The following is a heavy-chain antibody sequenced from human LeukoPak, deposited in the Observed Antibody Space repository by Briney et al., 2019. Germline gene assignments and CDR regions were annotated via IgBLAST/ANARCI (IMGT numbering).Heavy chain of an antibody. D-gene: IGHD3-10*01. CDR1: GGSISSSSYY. CDR3: ARRELLSTPDAFDI. V-gene: IGHV4-39*01. CDR2: IYYSGST. Sequence: SETLSLTCTVSGGSISSSSYYWGWIRQPPGKGLEWIGSIYYSGSTYYNPSLKSRVTISVDTSKNQFSLKVSSVTAADTAVYYCARRELLSTPDAFDIWGQGTMVTVSS. J-gene: IGHJ3*02.